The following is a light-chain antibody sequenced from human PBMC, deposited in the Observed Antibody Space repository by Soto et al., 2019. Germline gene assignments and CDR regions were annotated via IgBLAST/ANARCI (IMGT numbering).Light chain of an antibody. J-gene: IGLJ1*01. CDR3: SSYSISSTHYV. CDR1: SSDVGGYNY. V-gene: IGLV2-14*01. Sequence: QSVLTQTASVSGSPGQSITSSCTGSSSDVGGYNYVSWYQQHPAKAPKLIIYEVSNRPSGVSHRFSGSKSGNTASLTISGLQSEDEGDYYCSSYSISSTHYVLGTGTKLTVL. CDR2: EVS.